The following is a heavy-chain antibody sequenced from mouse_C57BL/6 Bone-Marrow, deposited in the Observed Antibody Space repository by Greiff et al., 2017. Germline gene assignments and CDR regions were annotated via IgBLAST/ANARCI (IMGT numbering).Heavy chain of an antibody. J-gene: IGHJ2*01. CDR1: GFTFSSYG. V-gene: IGHV5-6*01. Sequence: EVHLVESGGDLVKPGGSLKLSCAASGFTFSSYGMSWVRQTPDKRLEWVATISSGGSYTYYPDSVKGRFTISRDNAKNTLYLQMSSLKSEDTARYYCARLAGTYFDYWGQGTTLTVSS. D-gene: IGHD4-1*01. CDR3: ARLAGTYFDY. CDR2: ISSGGSYT.